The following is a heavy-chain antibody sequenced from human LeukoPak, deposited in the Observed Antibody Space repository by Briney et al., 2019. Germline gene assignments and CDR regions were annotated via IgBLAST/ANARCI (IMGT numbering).Heavy chain of an antibody. V-gene: IGHV4-59*01. D-gene: IGHD5-18*01. CDR2: THYTGST. CDR1: GGSISSYY. J-gene: IGHJ3*02. CDR3: ARDGDTAMILFAFDI. Sequence: PSETLSLTCTVSGGSISSYYWSWIRQPPGKGLEWIGYTHYTGSTSVNPSLTSRVTISVDTSKNQFSLKVSSVTAADTAVYYCARDGDTAMILFAFDIWGQGTMVTVSS.